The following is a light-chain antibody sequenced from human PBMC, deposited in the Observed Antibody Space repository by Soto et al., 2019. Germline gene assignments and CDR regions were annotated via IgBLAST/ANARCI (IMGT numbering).Light chain of an antibody. CDR1: QSVSTN. Sequence: EGVLMSSVAVLSKNTGERATLSCRASQSVSTNLAWYQQKPGQAPRLLIYGASGRATAIPPRFSGSGSGTEFTLTISSLQSEDCGVYYCQQYDKWPETFGQGTK. CDR3: QQYDKWPET. CDR2: GAS. J-gene: IGKJ1*01. V-gene: IGKV3D-15*01.